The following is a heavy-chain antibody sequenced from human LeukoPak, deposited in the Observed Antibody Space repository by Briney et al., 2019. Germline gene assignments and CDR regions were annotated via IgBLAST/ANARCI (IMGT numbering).Heavy chain of an antibody. D-gene: IGHD5-12*01. CDR3: ASGYDSYYFDY. J-gene: IGHJ4*02. CDR1: GFTFSSYS. CDR2: ISSSSSYI. V-gene: IGHV3-21*01. Sequence: GGSLRLSCAASGFTFSSYSMNWVRQAPGKGLEWVSPISSSSSYIYYADSVKGRFTISRDNAKNSLYLQMNSLRAEDTAVYYCASGYDSYYFDYWGQGTLVTVSS.